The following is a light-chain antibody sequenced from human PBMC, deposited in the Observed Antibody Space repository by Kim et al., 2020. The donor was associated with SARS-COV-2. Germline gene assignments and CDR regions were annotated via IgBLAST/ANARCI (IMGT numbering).Light chain of an antibody. Sequence: GQSITISCTGTNSDIGGYNLVSWYQQHPGKAPQLMIYDVTKRPSGVASRFSGSKSGNTASLTISGLQAEDEADYYCSSYTSSKTWVFGGGTQLTVL. CDR3: SSYTSSKTWV. CDR1: NSDIGGYNL. V-gene: IGLV2-14*03. J-gene: IGLJ3*02. CDR2: DVT.